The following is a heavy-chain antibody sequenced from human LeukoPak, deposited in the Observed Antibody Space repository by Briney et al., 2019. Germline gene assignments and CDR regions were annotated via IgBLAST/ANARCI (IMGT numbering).Heavy chain of an antibody. CDR2: IYYSGST. D-gene: IGHD3-3*01. V-gene: IGHV4-59*01. CDR3: ARSPGYYDFWSGYSHALYYYYYDMDV. J-gene: IGHJ6*01. Sequence: PSETLSLTCTVSGGSISSYYWSWIRQPPGKGLEWIGYIYYSGSTNYNPSLKSRVTISVDTSKNQFSLKLSSVTAADTAVYYCARSPGYYDFWSGYSHALYYYYYDMDVWGQGTTVTVSS. CDR1: GGSISSYY.